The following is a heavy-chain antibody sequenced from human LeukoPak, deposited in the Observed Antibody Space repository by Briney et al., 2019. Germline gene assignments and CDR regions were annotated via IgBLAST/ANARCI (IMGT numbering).Heavy chain of an antibody. CDR2: LSYDGSNK. J-gene: IGHJ4*02. Sequence: GRSLRLSCVASGFTFSYYGMHWVRQAPGKGLEWVAVLSYDGSNKYYADSVKGRFTISRDNSKNTLFLQMNSLRAEDTAVYYCTKGVLGGTQSVSAGLDSWGQGTLVTVSS. CDR1: GFTFSYYG. V-gene: IGHV3-30*18. CDR3: TKGVLGGTQSVSAGLDS. D-gene: IGHD3-16*01.